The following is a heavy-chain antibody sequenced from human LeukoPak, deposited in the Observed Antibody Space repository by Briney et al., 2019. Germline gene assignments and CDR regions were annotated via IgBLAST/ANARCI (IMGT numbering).Heavy chain of an antibody. CDR3: ARQGPGIDAFDI. Sequence: GGSLRLSCAASGFTFSSYAMSWVRQAPGKGLEWVSSISSSSSYIYYADSVKGRFTISRDNAKNSLYLQMNSLRAEDTAVYYCARQGPGIDAFDIWGQGTMVTVSS. CDR2: ISSSSSYI. J-gene: IGHJ3*02. V-gene: IGHV3-21*01. CDR1: GFTFSSYA.